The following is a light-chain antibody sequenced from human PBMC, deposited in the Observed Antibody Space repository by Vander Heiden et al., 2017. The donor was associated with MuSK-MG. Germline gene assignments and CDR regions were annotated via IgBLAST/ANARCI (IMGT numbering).Light chain of an antibody. CDR2: WAS. CDR1: QSVLYSSNNKNY. Sequence: DTVMTQSPESLAVSLGERATINCKSSQSVLYSSNNKNYLAWYQQKPGQPPKLLIYWASTRESGVPDRFSGSGSGTDFTLTISSLQAEDVAVYYCQQYDSTPYTFGQGTKLEIK. CDR3: QQYDSTPYT. V-gene: IGKV4-1*01. J-gene: IGKJ2*01.